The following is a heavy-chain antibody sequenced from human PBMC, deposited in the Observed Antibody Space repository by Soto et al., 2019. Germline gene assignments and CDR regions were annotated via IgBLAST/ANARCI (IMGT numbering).Heavy chain of an antibody. CDR3: AKENGILGANWVIFQS. CDR1: GFGFGGFA. CDR2: IRATGDTT. J-gene: IGHJ5*02. Sequence: EVQLLESGGGLVQPGGSLRLSCAASGFGFGGFAMNWVRQAPGKGLEWVSAIRATGDTTHYADSVKGRFTISRDNSKNILYLQMNSLRAEDTAVYYCAKENGILGANWVIFQSWGQRTLVTVSS. D-gene: IGHD1-26*01. V-gene: IGHV3-23*01.